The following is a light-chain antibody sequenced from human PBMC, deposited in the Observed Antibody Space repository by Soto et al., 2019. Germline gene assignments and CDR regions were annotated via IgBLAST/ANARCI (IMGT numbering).Light chain of an antibody. Sequence: EIVLTQSPGTLSLSPGERATLSCRASQSVSNNYLAWYQQKPGQAPRLLIYGASNRATGIPARFSGSGSGTEFTLTISSLQSEDFAVYYCQQYNNWPRTFGQGTRWIS. CDR2: GAS. CDR1: QSVSNN. V-gene: IGKV3-15*01. J-gene: IGKJ1*01. CDR3: QQYNNWPRT.